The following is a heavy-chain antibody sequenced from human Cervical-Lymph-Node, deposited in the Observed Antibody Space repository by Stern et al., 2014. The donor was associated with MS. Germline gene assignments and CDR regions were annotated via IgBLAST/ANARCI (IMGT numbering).Heavy chain of an antibody. CDR2: ITWDSGSI. CDR3: TKDGLWWS. CDR1: GFTFGDST. Sequence: EVQLVESGGVAIQPGGSLRLSCQASGFTFGDSTMHWVRQSPGKGLECVSLITWDSGSISYADSVKGRFTISRDNSKDSLYLQMNSLRTEDTAMYYCTKDGLWWSWGQGTLVTVSS. D-gene: IGHD2-15*01. J-gene: IGHJ5*02. V-gene: IGHV3-43*01.